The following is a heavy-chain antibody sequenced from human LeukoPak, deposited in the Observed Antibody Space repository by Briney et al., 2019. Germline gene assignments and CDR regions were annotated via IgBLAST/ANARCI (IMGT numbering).Heavy chain of an antibody. CDR1: GGSISSGGYY. D-gene: IGHD2-15*01. Sequence: PSQTLSLTCTVSGGSISSGGYYWSWIRQHPGKGLEWIGYIYYSGSTYYNPSLKSRVTISVDTSKSQFSLKLSSVTAADTAVYYCARDSNANCSGGSCYSEVGYYYYGMDVWGQGTTVTVSS. CDR3: ARDSNANCSGGSCYSEVGYYYYGMDV. J-gene: IGHJ6*02. CDR2: IYYSGST. V-gene: IGHV4-31*03.